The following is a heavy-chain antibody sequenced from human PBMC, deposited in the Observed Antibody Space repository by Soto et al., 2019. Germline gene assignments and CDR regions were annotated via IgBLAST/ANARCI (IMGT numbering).Heavy chain of an antibody. CDR2: IKSDGSGT. CDR3: ARSQYSSSWYPFDY. V-gene: IGHV3-74*01. CDR1: GFTFSSYW. Sequence: SLRLSCAASGFTFSSYWMHWVRQAPGKGLVWVSRIKSDGSGTYYADSVKGRLTISRDNAKNTLYLQMNSLRAEDTAVFYCARSQYSSSWYPFDYWGQGTLVTVSS. D-gene: IGHD6-13*01. J-gene: IGHJ4*02.